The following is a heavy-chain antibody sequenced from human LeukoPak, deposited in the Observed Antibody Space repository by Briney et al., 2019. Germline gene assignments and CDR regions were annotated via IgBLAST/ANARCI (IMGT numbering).Heavy chain of an antibody. V-gene: IGHV4-59*08. J-gene: IGHJ4*02. CDR3: ARRTVGATVFDY. D-gene: IGHD1-26*01. CDR1: GGSISSYY. Sequence: PSETLSLTCAVSGGSISSYYWSWIRQPPGKGLEWIGYIYHSGSTDYNPSLKSRVTISVDTSKNQFSLKLSSVTAADTAVYYCARRTVGATVFDYWAREPWSPSPQ. CDR2: IYHSGST.